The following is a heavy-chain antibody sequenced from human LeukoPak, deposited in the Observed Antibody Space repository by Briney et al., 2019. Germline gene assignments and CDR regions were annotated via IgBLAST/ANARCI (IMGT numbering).Heavy chain of an antibody. Sequence: GGSLRFSCAASGFTFSSYWMSWVRQAPGKGLEWVASIKQDGSEKYYVDSVKGRFTISRDNAKNSLYLQMNSLRAEDTAVYYCARGRMYYYDSSGYWNYWGQGTLVTVSS. CDR2: IKQDGSEK. D-gene: IGHD3-22*01. J-gene: IGHJ4*02. V-gene: IGHV3-7*01. CDR3: ARGRMYYYDSSGYWNY. CDR1: GFTFSSYW.